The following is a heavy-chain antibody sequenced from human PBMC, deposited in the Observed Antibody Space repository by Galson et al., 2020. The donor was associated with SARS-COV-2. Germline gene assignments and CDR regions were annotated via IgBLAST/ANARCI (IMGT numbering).Heavy chain of an antibody. CDR2: IWYDGSNK. J-gene: IGHJ6*02. CDR1: GFTFSSYG. V-gene: IGHV3-33*01. Sequence: TGGSLRLSCAASGFTFSSYGMHWVRQAPGKGLEWVAVIWYDGSNKYYADSVKGRFTISRDNSKNTLYLQMNSLRAEDTAVYYCARDLASSSGWYSYYYYGMDVWGQGTTVTVSS. D-gene: IGHD6-19*01. CDR3: ARDLASSSGWYSYYYYGMDV.